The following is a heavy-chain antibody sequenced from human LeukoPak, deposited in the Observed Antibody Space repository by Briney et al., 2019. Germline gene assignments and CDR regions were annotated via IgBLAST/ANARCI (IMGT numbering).Heavy chain of an antibody. J-gene: IGHJ3*02. Sequence: ASVKVSCKASGYTFTGYYMHWVRQAPGQGLEWMGWVNPNSGGTNYAQKFQGRVTMTRDTSISTAYMELSRLRSDDTAVYYCASSTSSGSYFVHAFDIWGQGTMVTVSS. D-gene: IGHD1-26*01. CDR2: VNPNSGGT. CDR3: ASSTSSGSYFVHAFDI. V-gene: IGHV1-2*02. CDR1: GYTFTGYY.